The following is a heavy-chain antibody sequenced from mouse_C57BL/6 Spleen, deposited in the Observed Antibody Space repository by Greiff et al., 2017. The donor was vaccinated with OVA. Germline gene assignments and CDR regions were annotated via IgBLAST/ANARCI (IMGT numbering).Heavy chain of an antibody. CDR1: GFSLTSYG. CDR2: IWSGGST. V-gene: IGHV2-2*01. CDR3: ARRGLRRGYWYFDV. J-gene: IGHJ1*03. D-gene: IGHD2-4*01. Sequence: VQLQQSGPGLVQPSQSLSITCTVSGFSLTSYGVHWVRQSPGKGLEWLGVIWSGGSTDYNAAFISRLSISKDNSKSQVFFKMNSLQADDTAIYYCARRGLRRGYWYFDVWGTGTTVTVSS.